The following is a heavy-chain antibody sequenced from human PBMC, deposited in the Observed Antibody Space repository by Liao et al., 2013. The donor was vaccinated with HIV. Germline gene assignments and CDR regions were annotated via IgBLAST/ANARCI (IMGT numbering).Heavy chain of an antibody. Sequence: QVQLQESGRGLLRPSETLSLICSVSHGSISSNYWNWIRQPAGKGLEWLGRVSPTGSTTYKPSLKSRLSMSIDTSRNKFFLNLISVTAADTAVYFCAGESWFDPWGQGILV. CDR1: HGSISSNY. V-gene: IGHV4-4*07. J-gene: IGHJ5*02. CDR2: VSPTGST. CDR3: AGESWFDP.